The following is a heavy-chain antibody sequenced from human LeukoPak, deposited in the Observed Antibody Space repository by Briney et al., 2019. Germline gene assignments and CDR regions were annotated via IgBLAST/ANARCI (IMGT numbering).Heavy chain of an antibody. V-gene: IGHV3-21*01. CDR1: GFTFSSYS. D-gene: IGHD3-10*01. CDR3: AREDRFGFDY. CDR2: INSMSNFI. J-gene: IGHJ4*02. Sequence: GGSLRLSCAASGFTFSSYSMNWVRQAPRKGLEWVSCINSMSNFIYYADSVRGRFTISRDNAKNSLYLQINSLRAEDTAVYYCAREDRFGFDYWGQGTLVTVSS.